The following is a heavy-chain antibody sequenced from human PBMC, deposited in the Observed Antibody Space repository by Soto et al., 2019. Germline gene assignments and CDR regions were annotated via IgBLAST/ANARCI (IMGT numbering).Heavy chain of an antibody. D-gene: IGHD3-10*01. CDR3: ARRERYYGSPGWFDP. J-gene: IGHJ5*01. CDR2: VYYNENT. CDR1: GASINNFAYY. Sequence: TSETLSLTCSVSGASINNFAYYWGWIRQPPGKGLEWIGTVYYNENTYYNPSLKSRVAISVDTAKNQFSLNLRSVAAADTAIYFCARRERYYGSPGWFDPWGQGTLVTVSS. V-gene: IGHV4-39*01.